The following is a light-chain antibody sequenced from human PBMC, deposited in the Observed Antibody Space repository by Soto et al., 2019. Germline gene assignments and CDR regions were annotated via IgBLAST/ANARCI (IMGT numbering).Light chain of an antibody. CDR1: SGSIASNY. V-gene: IGLV6-57*02. CDR2: EDN. CDR3: HPEDVV. J-gene: IGLJ2*01. Sequence: NFMLTQPHSVSESPGKTVTISCTGSSGSIASNYVQWYQQRPGSAPTTVIYEDNQRPSGVPDRFSGSIDSSSNSASLTISGLKTEDEADYYCHPEDVVFGGGTKVTVL.